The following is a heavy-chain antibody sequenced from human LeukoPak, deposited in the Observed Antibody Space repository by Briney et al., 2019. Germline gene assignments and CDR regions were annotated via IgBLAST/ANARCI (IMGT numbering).Heavy chain of an antibody. D-gene: IGHD2-8*01. CDR1: GYSFTSYW. CDR2: IYPGDSDT. Sequence: GESLKISCKGSGYSFTSYWIGWVRQMPGKGLEWMGIIYPGDSDTRYNPSFQGQVTISADKSISTAYLQWSSLKASDTAIYYCAGSAGHCADGLCYSYNWFDPWGQGTLVTVSS. J-gene: IGHJ5*02. CDR3: AGSAGHCADGLCYSYNWFDP. V-gene: IGHV5-51*01.